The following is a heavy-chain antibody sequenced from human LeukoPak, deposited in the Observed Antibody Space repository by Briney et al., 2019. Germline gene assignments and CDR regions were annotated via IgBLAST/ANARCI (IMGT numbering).Heavy chain of an antibody. J-gene: IGHJ6*02. Sequence: PGGSLRLPCVASGFTFSNFAMSWVRQAPGKGLEWVSTISGSGGSPYYADSVNGRFTISRDNSKNTLYLQMSSLRVEDAAVYYCAKEFVGGTYYYYYGMDVWGQGTTVTVSS. CDR2: ISGSGGSP. V-gene: IGHV3-23*01. CDR3: AKEFVGGTYYYYYGMDV. D-gene: IGHD3-16*01. CDR1: GFTFSNFA.